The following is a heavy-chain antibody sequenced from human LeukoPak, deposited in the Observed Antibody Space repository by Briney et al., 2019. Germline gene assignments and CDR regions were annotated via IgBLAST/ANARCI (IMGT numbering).Heavy chain of an antibody. Sequence: GASVKVSCKASGYMFTGYYMHWVRQAPGQGLEWMGWINPNSGGTNYAQKFQGRVTMTRDTSISTAYMELSSLRSDDTAVYYCARGALGYGADLFDIWGQGTMVTVSS. CDR1: GYMFTGYY. D-gene: IGHD4-17*01. J-gene: IGHJ3*02. V-gene: IGHV1-2*02. CDR3: ARGALGYGADLFDI. CDR2: INPNSGGT.